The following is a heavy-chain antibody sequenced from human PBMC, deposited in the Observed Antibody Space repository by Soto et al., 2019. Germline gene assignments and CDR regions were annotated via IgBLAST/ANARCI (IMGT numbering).Heavy chain of an antibody. CDR1: GGSFSGYY. J-gene: IGHJ6*02. Sequence: SETLSLTCAAYGGSFSGYYWSWIRQPPGKGLEWIGEINHSGSTNYNPSLKSRVTISVDTSKNQFSLKLSSVTAADTAVYYCASGHSRAFDWLFWNYYYGMDVWGQGTTVTVSS. D-gene: IGHD3-9*01. CDR2: INHSGST. CDR3: ASGHSRAFDWLFWNYYYGMDV. V-gene: IGHV4-34*01.